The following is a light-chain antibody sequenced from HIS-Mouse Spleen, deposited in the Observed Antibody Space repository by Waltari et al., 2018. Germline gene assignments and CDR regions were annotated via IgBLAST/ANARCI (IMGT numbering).Light chain of an antibody. CDR3: SSYAGSNNFVV. Sequence: QSALTQPPSASGSPGQSVTISCTGTSSDVGGYNYVSRYQQHPGKAPKLMIYEASKRPSGVPDRFSGSKSGNTASLTVSGLQAEDEADYYCSSYAGSNNFVVFGGGTKLTVL. CDR1: SSDVGGYNY. V-gene: IGLV2-8*01. CDR2: EAS. J-gene: IGLJ2*01.